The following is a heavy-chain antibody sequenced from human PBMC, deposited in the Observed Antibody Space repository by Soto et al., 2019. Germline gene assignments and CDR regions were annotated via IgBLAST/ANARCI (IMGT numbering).Heavy chain of an antibody. J-gene: IGHJ3*02. CDR1: GFTFSSYA. Sequence: GGSLRLSCAASGFTFSSYAMSWVRQAPGKGLEWVSAISGSGGSTYYADSVKGRFTISRDNSKNTLYLQMNSLRAEDTAVYYCAADIVVVVAGFDAFDIWGQGTMVTVSS. CDR3: AADIVVVVAGFDAFDI. CDR2: ISGSGGST. V-gene: IGHV3-23*01. D-gene: IGHD2-15*01.